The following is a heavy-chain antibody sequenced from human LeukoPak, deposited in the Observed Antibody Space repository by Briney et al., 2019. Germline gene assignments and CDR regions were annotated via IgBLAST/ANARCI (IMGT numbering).Heavy chain of an antibody. D-gene: IGHD1-1*01. CDR2: IYPGDSDT. CDR1: GYTFSSYW. Sequence: GESLKISCKVSGYTFSSYWIGWVRQMPGEGLEWMGIIYPGDSDTRYSPSFQGQVTISADTTISTAYLQWTSLKASDTAMYYCAAHKRRAGSRRNFLSWFDPWGQGTLVTVSS. V-gene: IGHV5-51*01. J-gene: IGHJ5*02. CDR3: AAHKRRAGSRRNFLSWFDP.